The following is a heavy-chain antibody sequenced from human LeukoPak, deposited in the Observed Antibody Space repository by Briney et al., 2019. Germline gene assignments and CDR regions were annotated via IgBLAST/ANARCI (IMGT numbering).Heavy chain of an antibody. CDR3: AGGDCSSTSCYGDFDY. Sequence: ASVKVSCKASGYTFTSYAMHWVRQAPGQRLEWMGWINAGNGNTKYSQKFHGRVTITRDTSASTAYMELSSLRSEDTAVYYCAGGDCSSTSCYGDFDYWGQGTLVTVSS. CDR1: GYTFTSYA. J-gene: IGHJ4*02. CDR2: INAGNGNT. V-gene: IGHV1-3*01. D-gene: IGHD2-2*01.